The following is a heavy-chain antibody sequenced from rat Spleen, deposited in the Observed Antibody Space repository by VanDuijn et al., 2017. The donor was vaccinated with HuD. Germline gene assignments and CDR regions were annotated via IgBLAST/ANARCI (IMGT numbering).Heavy chain of an antibody. D-gene: IGHD4-3*01. Sequence: DVQLQESGPGLVKPSQSLSLTCSVTGYSITSNYWGWIRKFPGNKMEWMGYISYSGTTGYNPSLKSRISITRDTSKNQFFLQLNSITADDTATYYCASAVRGTDWFAYWGQGTLVTVSS. CDR3: ASAVRGTDWFAY. CDR1: GYSITSNY. J-gene: IGHJ3*01. V-gene: IGHV3-1*01. CDR2: ISYSGTT.